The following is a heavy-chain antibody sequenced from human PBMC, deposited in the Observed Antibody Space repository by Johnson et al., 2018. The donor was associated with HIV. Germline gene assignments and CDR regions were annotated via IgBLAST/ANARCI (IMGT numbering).Heavy chain of an antibody. CDR3: AAGGVPALDI. V-gene: IGHV3-13*01. J-gene: IGHJ3*02. D-gene: IGHD2-15*01. CDR2: IGSAGDT. Sequence: EVQLVESGGGVVRPGGSLRLSCAASGFTFSSYDMHWVRQTTGKGLEWVSAIGSAGDTYYPGSVNGRFTISRENAKNSLYLQMNSLRAGDTAVYYCAAGGVPALDIWGQGTMVTVSS. CDR1: GFTFSSYD.